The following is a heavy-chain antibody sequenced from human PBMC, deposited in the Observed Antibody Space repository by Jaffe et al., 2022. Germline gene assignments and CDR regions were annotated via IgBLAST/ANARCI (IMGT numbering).Heavy chain of an antibody. D-gene: IGHD3-22*01. Sequence: QVQLQQWGAGLLKPSETLSLTCAVYGGSFSGYYWSWIRQPPGKGLEWIGEINHSGSTNYNPSLKSRVTISVDTSKNQFSLKLSSVTAADTAVYYCARGRVSSGYYYPPPYFDYWGQGTLVTVSS. CDR2: INHSGST. V-gene: IGHV4-34*01. J-gene: IGHJ4*02. CDR1: GGSFSGYY. CDR3: ARGRVSSGYYYPPPYFDY.